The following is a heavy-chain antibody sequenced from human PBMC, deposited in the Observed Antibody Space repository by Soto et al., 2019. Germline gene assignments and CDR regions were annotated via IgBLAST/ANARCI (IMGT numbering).Heavy chain of an antibody. CDR2: IIPIYGTA. V-gene: IGHV1-69*13. CDR1: GGTFSSYA. CDR3: ARDGLWDAFDI. D-gene: IGHD2-21*01. J-gene: IGHJ3*02. Sequence: ASVKVSCKASGGTFSSYAISWVRQAPGQGLEWMGGIIPIYGTANYAQKLQGRVTMTADASTSTAYMELRSLRSDDTAVYYCARDGLWDAFDIWGQGTMVTVSS.